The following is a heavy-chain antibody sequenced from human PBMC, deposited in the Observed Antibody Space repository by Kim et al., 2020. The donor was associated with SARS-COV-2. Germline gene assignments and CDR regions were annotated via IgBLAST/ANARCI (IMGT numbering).Heavy chain of an antibody. CDR2: ISYDGSNK. CDR1: GFTFSSYA. D-gene: IGHD6-19*01. V-gene: IGHV3-30*04. CDR3: ARVGRGSGWFSYYYYGMDV. J-gene: IGHJ6*02. Sequence: GGSLRLSCAASGFTFSSYAMHWVRQAPGKGLEWVAVISYDGSNKYYADSVKGRFTISRDNSKNTLYLQMTSLRAEDTAVYYCARVGRGSGWFSYYYYGMDVWGQGTTVTVAS.